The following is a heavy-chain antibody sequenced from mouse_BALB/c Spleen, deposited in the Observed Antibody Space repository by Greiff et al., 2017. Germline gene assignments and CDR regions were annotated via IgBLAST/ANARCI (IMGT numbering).Heavy chain of an antibody. Sequence: VKLQQSGAELVKPGASVKMSCKAFGYTFTTYPIEWMKQNHGKSLEWIGNFHPYNDDTKYNEKFKGKAKLTVEKSSSTVYLELSRLTSDDSAVYYCARGLDYYGSSYDYAMDYWGQGTSVTVSS. CDR1: GYTFTTYP. CDR2: FHPYNDDT. CDR3: ARGLDYYGSSYDYAMDY. D-gene: IGHD1-1*01. J-gene: IGHJ4*01. V-gene: IGHV1-47*01.